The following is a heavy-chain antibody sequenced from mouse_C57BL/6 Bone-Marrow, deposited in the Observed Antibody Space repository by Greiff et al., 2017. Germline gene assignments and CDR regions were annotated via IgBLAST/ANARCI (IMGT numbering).Heavy chain of an antibody. CDR1: GFTFTDYY. V-gene: IGHV7-3*01. CDR2: IRNKANGYTT. Sequence: EVKVVESGGGLVQPGGSLSLSCAASGFTFTDYYMSWVRQPPGKALEWLGFIRNKANGYTTEYSASVKGRFTISRDNSQSILYLQMNALRAEDSATYYCARLYYGSSYWYFDVWGTGTTVTVSS. D-gene: IGHD1-1*01. CDR3: ARLYYGSSYWYFDV. J-gene: IGHJ1*03.